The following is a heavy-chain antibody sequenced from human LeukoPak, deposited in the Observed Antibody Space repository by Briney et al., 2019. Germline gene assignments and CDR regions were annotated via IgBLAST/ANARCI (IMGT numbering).Heavy chain of an antibody. V-gene: IGHV4-38-2*02. CDR1: GYSISSNSY. J-gene: IGHJ6*03. CDR3: ARAFYPGYYSYMAV. D-gene: IGHD3-3*02. CDR2: IYHSGST. Sequence: SETLSLTCTVSGYSISSNSYWGWIRQPPGKGLEWIGTIYHSGSTYYNPSLKSRVTISVDTSKNQFSLKLSSVTAADTAVYYCARAFYPGYYSYMAVWGKGTTVTVSS.